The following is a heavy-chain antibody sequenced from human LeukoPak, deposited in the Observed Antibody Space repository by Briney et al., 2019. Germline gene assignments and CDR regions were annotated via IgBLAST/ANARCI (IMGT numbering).Heavy chain of an antibody. Sequence: GGSLRLSCAASGFTFSSYSMSWVRQAPGKGLEGVSSITTSSTYISYADSVKGRFTISRDNAKNSLYLQMNSLRAEDTAVYYCARGKYSSGWFDYWGQGTLLTVSS. J-gene: IGHJ4*02. CDR3: ARGKYSSGWFDY. CDR2: ITTSSTYI. V-gene: IGHV3-21*01. D-gene: IGHD6-19*01. CDR1: GFTFSSYS.